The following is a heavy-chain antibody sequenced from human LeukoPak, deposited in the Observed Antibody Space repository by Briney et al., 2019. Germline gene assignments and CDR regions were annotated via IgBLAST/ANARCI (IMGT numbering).Heavy chain of an antibody. CDR1: GGSFSGYY. Sequence: PSETLSLTCAVYGGSFSGYYWSWIRQHPGKGLEWIGYIYYSGSTYYNPSLKSRVTISVDTSKNQFSLKLSSVTAADTAVYYCARTGDSSGYYPRWGQGTLVTVSS. CDR3: ARTGDSSGYYPR. V-gene: IGHV4-31*11. CDR2: IYYSGST. D-gene: IGHD3-22*01. J-gene: IGHJ4*02.